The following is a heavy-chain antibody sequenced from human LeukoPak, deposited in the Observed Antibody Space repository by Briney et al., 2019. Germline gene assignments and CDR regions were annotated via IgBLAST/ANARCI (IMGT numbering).Heavy chain of an antibody. J-gene: IGHJ4*02. CDR2: IYYSGST. CDR3: ASYCSGGSCFLDY. V-gene: IGHV4-38-2*02. Sequence: SETLSLTCTVSGYSISSGYYWGWIRQPPGKGLEWIGSIYYSGSTYYNPSLRSRVTISVDTSKNQFSLKLSSVTAADTAVYYCASYCSGGSCFLDYWGQGTLVTVSS. D-gene: IGHD2-15*01. CDR1: GYSISSGYY.